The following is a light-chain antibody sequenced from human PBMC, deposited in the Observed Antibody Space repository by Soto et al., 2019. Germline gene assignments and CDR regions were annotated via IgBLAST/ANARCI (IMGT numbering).Light chain of an antibody. Sequence: QSALTQPASVSGSPGQSITISCTGTSSDIGTYNYVSWYQQQPGKAPKLRIYEVSNRPSGVSDRFSGSKSGASGSLAITGLQTEDEAVYYCQSFDTRLTGSRVFGGGTKVTVL. CDR2: EVS. CDR1: SSDIGTYNY. CDR3: QSFDTRLTGSRV. V-gene: IGLV2-14*01. J-gene: IGLJ3*02.